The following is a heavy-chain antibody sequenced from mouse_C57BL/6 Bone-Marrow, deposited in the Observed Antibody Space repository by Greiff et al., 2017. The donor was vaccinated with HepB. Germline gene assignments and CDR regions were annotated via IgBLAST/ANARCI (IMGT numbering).Heavy chain of an antibody. CDR1: GFNIKDYY. CDR3: TGGSSPYWYFDV. CDR2: IDPEDGDT. Sequence: EVKLQESGAELVRPGASVKLSYTASGFNIKDYYMHWVKQRPEQGLEWIGRIDPEDGDTEYAPKFQGKATMTADTSSNTAYLQLSSLTSEDTAVYYCTGGSSPYWYFDVWGTGTTVTVSS. D-gene: IGHD1-1*01. J-gene: IGHJ1*03. V-gene: IGHV14-1*01.